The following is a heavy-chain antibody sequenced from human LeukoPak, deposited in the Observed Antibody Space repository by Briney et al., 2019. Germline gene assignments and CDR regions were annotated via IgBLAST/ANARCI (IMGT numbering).Heavy chain of an antibody. D-gene: IGHD1-7*01. V-gene: IGHV1-3*01. CDR1: GYTFTSYA. CDR3: ARDGITGTTPLDY. J-gene: IGHJ4*02. Sequence: ASVKVSCKASGYTFTSYAMHWVRQAPGQRLEWMGWINAGNGNTKYSQKFQGRVTITRDTSASTAYMELSSLRSEDTAVYYCARDGITGTTPLDYWGQGTLVTVSS. CDR2: INAGNGNT.